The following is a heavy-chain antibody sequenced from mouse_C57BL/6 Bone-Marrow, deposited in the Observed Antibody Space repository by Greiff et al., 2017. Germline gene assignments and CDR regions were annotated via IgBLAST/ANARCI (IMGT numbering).Heavy chain of an antibody. V-gene: IGHV14-4*01. Sequence: EVQLQQSGAELVRPGASVKLSCTASGFNIKDDYMHWVKQRPEQGLEWIGWIDPENGDTEYASKFQGKATITADPSSNTAYLQLSSLTSEDTAVYYCTSYYGSSPFDYWGQGTTLTVSS. CDR1: GFNIKDDY. CDR2: IDPENGDT. J-gene: IGHJ2*01. CDR3: TSYYGSSPFDY. D-gene: IGHD1-1*01.